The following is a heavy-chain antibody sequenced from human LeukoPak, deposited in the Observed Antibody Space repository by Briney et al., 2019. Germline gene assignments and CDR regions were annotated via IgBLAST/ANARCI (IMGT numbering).Heavy chain of an antibody. Sequence: SETLSLTCTVSGGSISSGGYYWSWIRQHPGKGLEWIGYIYYSGSTYYDPSLKSRVTISVDTSKNQFSLKLSSVTAADTAVYYCARDRQPGAARPPYYYYMAVWGKGTTVTVSS. CDR2: IYYSGST. J-gene: IGHJ6*03. CDR3: ARDRQPGAARPPYYYYMAV. V-gene: IGHV4-31*03. CDR1: GGSISSGGYY. D-gene: IGHD6-6*01.